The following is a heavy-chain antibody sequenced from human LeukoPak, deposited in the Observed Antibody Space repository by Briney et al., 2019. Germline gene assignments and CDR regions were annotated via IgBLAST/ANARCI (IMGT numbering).Heavy chain of an antibody. CDR3: ARGVGVNSRPDY. CDR2: ISAYNGNT. CDR1: GYTFVSYG. D-gene: IGHD1-26*01. J-gene: IGHJ4*02. V-gene: IGHV1-18*01. Sequence: ASVKVSCKASGYTFVSYGISWVRQAPGQGLEWMGWISAYNGNTNYAQELQGRVTMTTDTSTTTAYMELRSLRSDDTAVYYCARGVGVNSRPDYWGQGTLVTVSS.